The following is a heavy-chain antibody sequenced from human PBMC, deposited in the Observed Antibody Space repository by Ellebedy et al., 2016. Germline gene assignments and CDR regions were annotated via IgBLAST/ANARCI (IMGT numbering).Heavy chain of an antibody. CDR3: ARDGDNWNALPLDY. CDR2: INPILGIA. V-gene: IGHV1-69*04. J-gene: IGHJ4*02. D-gene: IGHD1-20*01. CDR1: GGTFSSYA. Sequence: APVKVSCKASGGTFSSYAISWVRQAPGQGLEWMGRINPILGIANYAQKFQGRVTITADKSTSTAYMELSSLRSEDTAVYYCARDGDNWNALPLDYWGQGTLVTVSS.